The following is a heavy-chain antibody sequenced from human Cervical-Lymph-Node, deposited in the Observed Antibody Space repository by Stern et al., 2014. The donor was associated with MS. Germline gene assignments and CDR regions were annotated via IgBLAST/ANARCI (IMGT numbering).Heavy chain of an antibody. CDR2: INPDSGET. CDR3: AIDPHLDYFGMDV. V-gene: IGHV1-2*06. Sequence: QVQLVQSEGEVKKPGGSVKVSCQASGLTFTGYYMQWVRQAPGQGLEWVGRINPDSGETYDAQTVKGRVTISRDTAMNTAYLEMSRLTSDDTSVYYCAIDPHLDYFGMDVWGQGTTVIVSS. CDR1: GLTFTGYY. J-gene: IGHJ6*02.